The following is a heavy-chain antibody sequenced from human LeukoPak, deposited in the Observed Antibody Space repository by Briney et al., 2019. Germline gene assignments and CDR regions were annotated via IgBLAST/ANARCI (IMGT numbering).Heavy chain of an antibody. V-gene: IGHV3-48*04. J-gene: IGHJ2*01. Sequence: PGGSLRLSCAASGFTFRTYGMNWVRQAPGKGLEWISYINSNSDTVHYSNSVEGRFTISRDNAKNSLYLQMNSLRAEDTALYYCAKDIGTGGTGWYFDLWGRGTLVTVSS. CDR2: INSNSDTV. CDR3: AKDIGTGGTGWYFDL. CDR1: GFTFRTYG. D-gene: IGHD6-13*01.